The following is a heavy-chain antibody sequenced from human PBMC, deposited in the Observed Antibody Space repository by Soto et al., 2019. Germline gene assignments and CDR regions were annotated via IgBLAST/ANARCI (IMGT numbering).Heavy chain of an antibody. D-gene: IGHD5-18*01. CDR1: GGSISSSSYY. CDR3: ARLREYSYGYNY. V-gene: IGHV4-39*01. Sequence: SETLSLTCTVSGGSISSSSYYWGWIRQPPGKGLEWIGSIYYSGSTHYNPSLKSRVTISVDTSKNQFSLKLSSVTAADTAVYYCARLREYSYGYNYWGQGTLVTVSS. J-gene: IGHJ4*02. CDR2: IYYSGST.